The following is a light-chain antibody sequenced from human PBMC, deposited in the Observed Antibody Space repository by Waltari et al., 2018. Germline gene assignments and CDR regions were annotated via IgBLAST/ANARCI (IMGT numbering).Light chain of an antibody. CDR2: EVS. CDR3: SSYSGTSTWV. V-gene: IGLV2-14*01. Sequence: QSALTQPASVSGSPGQSITISCTGTNRDVGSYNYVSWYQQHPGKVPKLMIYEVSNRPSGVSNRFSGSKSGNTASLTISGLQAEDEGDYYCSSYSGTSTWVFGGGTKLTVL. CDR1: NRDVGSYNY. J-gene: IGLJ3*02.